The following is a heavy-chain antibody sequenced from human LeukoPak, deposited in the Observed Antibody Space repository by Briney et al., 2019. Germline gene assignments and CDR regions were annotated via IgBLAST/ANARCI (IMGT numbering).Heavy chain of an antibody. CDR3: ARGYFADSSGFSDY. CDR2: ISGYNANT. D-gene: IGHD3-22*01. CDR1: DCTFTSYG. V-gene: IGHV1-18*01. J-gene: IGHJ4*02. Sequence: ASVKVSCKASDCTFTSYGITWVRQAPGQGLEWMGWISGYNANTSYAQKLQGRVTMTTDTSTNTAYMELRSLRSDDTAVYYCARGYFADSSGFSDYWGQETLVTVSS.